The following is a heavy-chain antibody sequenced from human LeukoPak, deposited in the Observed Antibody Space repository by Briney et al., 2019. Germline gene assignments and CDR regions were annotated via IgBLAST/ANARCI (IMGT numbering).Heavy chain of an antibody. J-gene: IGHJ4*02. CDR2: IRNDGSNK. D-gene: IGHD6-13*01. Sequence: PGGSLRLSCAASRFTFSSYGMHWVRQAPGKGLEWVAFIRNDGSNKYYADSVKGRFTISRDNSKNTLYLQMNSLRAEDTAVYYCATDGGPGYSSSWYLYWGQGTLVTVSS. V-gene: IGHV3-30*02. CDR3: ATDGGPGYSSSWYLY. CDR1: RFTFSSYG.